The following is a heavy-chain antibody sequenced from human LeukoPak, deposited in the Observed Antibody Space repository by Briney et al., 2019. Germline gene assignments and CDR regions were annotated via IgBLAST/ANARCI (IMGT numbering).Heavy chain of an antibody. CDR3: ATGTAAVNYGMDV. J-gene: IGHJ6*02. CDR1: GYTFTDYY. Sequence: GATVKISCKVSGYTFTDYYIHWVQQAPGKGLEWMGLVDPEDGETIYAEKFQGRVTITADTSTDTAYMELSSLGSEDTAVYYCATGTAAVNYGMDVWGQGTTVTVSS. V-gene: IGHV1-69-2*01. CDR2: VDPEDGET. D-gene: IGHD6-13*01.